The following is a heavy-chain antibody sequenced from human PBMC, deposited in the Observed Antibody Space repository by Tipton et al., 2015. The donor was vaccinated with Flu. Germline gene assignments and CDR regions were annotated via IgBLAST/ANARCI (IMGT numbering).Heavy chain of an antibody. CDR2: INQDGSEE. Sequence: SLRLSCAASGFPFSEFWMHWVRQAPGKGLEWVAHINQDGSEESYVESVKGRFTISRDNSKNTAYLLLDNLRSDDTAVYYCARGTIVVAGVDYWGQGTLVTVSS. D-gene: IGHD6-19*01. V-gene: IGHV3-7*01. CDR3: ARGTIVVAGVDY. J-gene: IGHJ4*02. CDR1: GFPFSEFW.